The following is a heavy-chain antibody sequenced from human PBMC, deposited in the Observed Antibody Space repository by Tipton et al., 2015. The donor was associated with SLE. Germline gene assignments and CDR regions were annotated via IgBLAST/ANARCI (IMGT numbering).Heavy chain of an antibody. CDR3: ATPHGRSAFYYLDY. Sequence: TLSLTCSVSGDSISDYYWNWIRQSPGKGLEWIGFIYDSGTTNYNPSLKSRVTISVDTSKNQFSLKLTSVTAADTAVYYCATPHGRSAFYYLDYWGQGALVTVSS. J-gene: IGHJ4*02. CDR2: IYDSGTT. CDR1: GDSISDYY. D-gene: IGHD2-15*01. V-gene: IGHV4-59*08.